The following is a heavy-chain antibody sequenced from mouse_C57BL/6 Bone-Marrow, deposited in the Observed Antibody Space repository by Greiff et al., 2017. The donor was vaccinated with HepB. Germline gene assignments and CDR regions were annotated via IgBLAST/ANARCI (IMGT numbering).Heavy chain of an antibody. Sequence: DVMLVESGGGLVKPGGSLKLSCAASGFTFSSYAMSWVRQTPEKRLEWVATISDGGSYTYYPDNVKGRFTISRDNAKNNLYLQMSHLKSEDTAMYYCARGGGIYDGYLFAYWGQGTLVTVSA. J-gene: IGHJ3*01. CDR1: GFTFSSYA. D-gene: IGHD2-3*01. CDR3: ARGGGIYDGYLFAY. V-gene: IGHV5-4*03. CDR2: ISDGGSYT.